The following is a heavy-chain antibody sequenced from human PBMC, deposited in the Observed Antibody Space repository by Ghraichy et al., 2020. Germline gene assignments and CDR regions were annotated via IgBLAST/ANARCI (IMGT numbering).Heavy chain of an antibody. Sequence: GGSLRLSCVGSGFTFSSYGMNWVRQSPGKGLEWVSYITSSSRNTFYADSVKGRFTISRDNAQNSLSLQMNSLRDEDTAVYYCARGSRGVRFDYYDGMDVRRQGTTVTVSS. CDR2: ITSSSRNT. J-gene: IGHJ6*02. CDR3: ARGSRGVRFDYYDGMDV. V-gene: IGHV3-48*02. D-gene: IGHD4-23*01. CDR1: GFTFSSYG.